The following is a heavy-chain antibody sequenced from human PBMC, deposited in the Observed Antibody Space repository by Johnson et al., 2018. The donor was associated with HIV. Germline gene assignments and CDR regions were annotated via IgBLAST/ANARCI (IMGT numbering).Heavy chain of an antibody. CDR2: LWSGGNT. D-gene: IGHD3-16*02. CDR3: ARGGLGYQNSHDPFDV. CDR1: GLSVSNNY. Sequence: VQLVESGGGLVQPGGSLRLSCAASGLSVSNNYMSWVRQAPGKGLEWVSVLWSGGNTWYAGSVTGRFTISRDNSKNTLYLQMNSLRAEDTALYYCARGGLGYQNSHDPFDVWGQGTMVTVSS. V-gene: IGHV3-66*01. J-gene: IGHJ3*01.